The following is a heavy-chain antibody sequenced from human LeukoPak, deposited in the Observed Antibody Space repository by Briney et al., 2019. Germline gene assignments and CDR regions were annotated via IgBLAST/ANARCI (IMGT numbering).Heavy chain of an antibody. D-gene: IGHD5-18*01. J-gene: IGHJ4*02. CDR3: ARDRYGIRRDYFDY. CDR1: GFTFSSYA. Sequence: GGSLRLSCAASGFTFSSYAMHWVRQAPGKGLEWVALIWYDGTNKYYVDSVKGRFTISRDNSKNTLYLQMNSLRADDTAVDYCARDRYGIRRDYFDYWGQGILVTVSS. CDR2: IWYDGTNK. V-gene: IGHV3-33*08.